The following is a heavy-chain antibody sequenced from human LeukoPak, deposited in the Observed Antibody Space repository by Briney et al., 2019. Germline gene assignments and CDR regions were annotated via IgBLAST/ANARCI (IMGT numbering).Heavy chain of an antibody. Sequence: GGSLRLSCAASGFTLSSYGMDWVRLAPGKGLEWVSSINSRSTYLYYADSVKGRFTISRDNAKNSLYLQMNSLRAEDTAVYYCARVHYYGVIYYFDYWGQGTLVTVSS. CDR3: ARVHYYGVIYYFDY. J-gene: IGHJ4*02. V-gene: IGHV3-21*01. CDR2: INSRSTYL. CDR1: GFTLSSYG. D-gene: IGHD3-10*01.